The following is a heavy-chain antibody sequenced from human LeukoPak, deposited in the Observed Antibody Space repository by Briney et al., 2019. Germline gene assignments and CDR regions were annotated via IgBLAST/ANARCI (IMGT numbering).Heavy chain of an antibody. J-gene: IGHJ4*02. CDR3: ARGDAYYYDSSGSPSDY. V-gene: IGHV3-21*01. D-gene: IGHD3-22*01. CDR1: GFTFSSYS. Sequence: GGSLRLSCAASGFTFSSYSMNWVRQAPGKGLEWVSSISSSSSYIYYADSVKRRFTISRDNAKNSLYLQMNSLRGEDTAVYYCARGDAYYYDSSGSPSDYWGQGTLVTVSS. CDR2: ISSSSSYI.